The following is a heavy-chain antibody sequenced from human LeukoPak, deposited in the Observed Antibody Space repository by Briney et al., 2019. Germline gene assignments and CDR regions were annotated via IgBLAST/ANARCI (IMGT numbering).Heavy chain of an antibody. Sequence: GGSLRLSCAASGFTFSSYSMNWVRQAPGKGLEWISYISSSSTTKYYADSVKGRFTISRDNAKKSLFLQMDSLKTEDTAVYYCARDKMAENDALDVWGQGTMVTVSS. CDR3: ARDKMAENDALDV. CDR2: ISSSSTTK. V-gene: IGHV3-48*01. D-gene: IGHD2-8*01. J-gene: IGHJ3*01. CDR1: GFTFSSYS.